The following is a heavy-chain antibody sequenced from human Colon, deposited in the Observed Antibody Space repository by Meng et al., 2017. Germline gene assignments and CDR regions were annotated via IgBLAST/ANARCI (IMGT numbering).Heavy chain of an antibody. CDR3: ARDGPGKRLSS. Sequence: QGQLQESGPGLVKPSQTLSLTCTVSGASFTSAGYYWTWIRQRPGKGLEWIGCIYYTGSSYYNPSLKSRLTISVDRSKSLFSLNLTSVTAADTAMYFCARDGPGKRLSSWGPGKLVTVSS. J-gene: IGHJ5*02. V-gene: IGHV4-31*03. CDR2: IYYTGSS. CDR1: GASFTSAGYY.